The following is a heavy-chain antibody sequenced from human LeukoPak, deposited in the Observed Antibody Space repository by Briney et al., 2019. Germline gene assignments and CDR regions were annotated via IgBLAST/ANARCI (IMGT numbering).Heavy chain of an antibody. V-gene: IGHV3-30*02. Sequence: PGGSLRLSCAASGFTFSSYGMHWVRQAPGKGLEWVAFIRYDGSNKYYADSVKGRFTTSRDNSKNTLYLQMNSLRAEDTAVYYCAKDQRSDEDYFDYWGQGTLVTVSS. D-gene: IGHD6-25*01. CDR2: IRYDGSNK. J-gene: IGHJ4*02. CDR1: GFTFSSYG. CDR3: AKDQRSDEDYFDY.